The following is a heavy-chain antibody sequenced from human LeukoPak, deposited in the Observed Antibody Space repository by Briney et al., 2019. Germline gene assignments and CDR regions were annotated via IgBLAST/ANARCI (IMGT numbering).Heavy chain of an antibody. CDR3: GRSTASCAFDY. J-gene: IGHJ4*02. Sequence: PGGSLRLSCAASGFTVSSNYMGWVRQAPGTGLEWVSIFYGGGSTDYGDSVKGRFTISRDNSKNTLYLQMNSLRAEDTAVYYCGRSTASCAFDYWGQGTLVTVSS. CDR2: FYGGGST. D-gene: IGHD2-15*01. CDR1: GFTVSSNY. V-gene: IGHV3-53*01.